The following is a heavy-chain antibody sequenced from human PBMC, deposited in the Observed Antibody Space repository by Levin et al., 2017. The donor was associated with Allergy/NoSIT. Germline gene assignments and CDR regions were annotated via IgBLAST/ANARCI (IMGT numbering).Heavy chain of an antibody. V-gene: IGHV3-21*01. CDR3: ARGGYSDY. Sequence: SCAASGFTFSNYNMNWVRQAPGKGLEWVSSISTSSNYIYYADSVKGRFTISRDNAKNSLYVQMNSLRAEDTAVYYCARGGYSDYWGQGTLVTVSS. D-gene: IGHD2-2*03. CDR1: GFTFSNYN. J-gene: IGHJ4*02. CDR2: ISTSSNYI.